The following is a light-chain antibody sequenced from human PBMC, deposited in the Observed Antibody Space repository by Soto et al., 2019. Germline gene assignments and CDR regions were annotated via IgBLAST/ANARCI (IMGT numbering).Light chain of an antibody. Sequence: IQMTHSPHSLSASVGDRLSITCRASQSIRTSLNWYQQRPGKAPNLLIYSASTLQRGVPSRFSGSGSGTDFTLTINGLKPKDSATNSCQHSSAFVQGTK. CDR3: QHSSA. J-gene: IGKJ2*01. CDR1: QSIRTS. V-gene: IGKV1-39*01. CDR2: SAS.